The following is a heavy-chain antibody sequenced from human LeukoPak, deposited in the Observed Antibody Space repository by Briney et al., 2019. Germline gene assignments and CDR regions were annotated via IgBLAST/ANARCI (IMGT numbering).Heavy chain of an antibody. D-gene: IGHD1-26*01. CDR2: IYYSGST. J-gene: IGHJ4*02. Sequence: SETLSLTCTVSGGSISSYYWSWIRQPPGKGLEWIGYIYYSGSTNYNPSLKSRVTISVDTSKNQFSLKLSSVTAADTAVYYCARAPRRVGATHXDXXGQGXLVTVX. CDR3: ARAPRRVGATHXDX. CDR1: GGSISSYY. V-gene: IGHV4-59*01.